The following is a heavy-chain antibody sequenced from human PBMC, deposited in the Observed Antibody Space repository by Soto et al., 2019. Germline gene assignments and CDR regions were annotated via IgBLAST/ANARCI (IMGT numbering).Heavy chain of an antibody. CDR3: ARGQRFSDWFDP. Sequence: SETLSLTCTVTGGAISGYYWTWIRQSGGEGLEWIGRIYSSGSTNYNPSLKSRVTISLDTSMNYFSLRLSSVTAADTAVYYCARGQRFSDWFDPWGQGTLVTVSS. J-gene: IGHJ5*02. D-gene: IGHD3-3*01. V-gene: IGHV4-4*07. CDR1: GGAISGYY. CDR2: IYSSGST.